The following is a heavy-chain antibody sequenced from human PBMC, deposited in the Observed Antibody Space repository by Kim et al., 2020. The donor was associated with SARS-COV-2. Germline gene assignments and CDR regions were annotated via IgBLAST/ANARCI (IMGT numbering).Heavy chain of an antibody. J-gene: IGHJ6*02. CDR2: IRSKANSYAT. V-gene: IGHV3-73*01. D-gene: IGHD2-2*01. Sequence: GGSLRLSCAASGFTFSGSAMHWVRQASGKGLEWVGRIRSKANSYATAYAASVKGSFTISKDDSKNTAYLQMNSLKTEDTAVYYCTSSSQLLSIYYYGMDVWGQGTTANFSS. CDR1: GFTFSGSA. CDR3: TSSSQLLSIYYYGMDV.